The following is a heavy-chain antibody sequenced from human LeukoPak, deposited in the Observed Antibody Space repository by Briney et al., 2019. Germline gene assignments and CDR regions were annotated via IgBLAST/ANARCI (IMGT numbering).Heavy chain of an antibody. D-gene: IGHD5-24*01. CDR2: INPSGGSA. J-gene: IGHJ3*02. V-gene: IGHV1-46*01. Sequence: ASVKVSCKASGYTFASYYLHWVGQAPGQGLEWMGIINPSGGSASYAQMFQGRVTMTSDTSTRTVYMELSSLRSEDTAVYYCARLHNQGFDMWGQGTMVTVSS. CDR1: GYTFASYY. CDR3: ARLHNQGFDM.